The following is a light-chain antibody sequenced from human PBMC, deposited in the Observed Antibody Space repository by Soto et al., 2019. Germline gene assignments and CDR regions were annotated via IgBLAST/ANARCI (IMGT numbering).Light chain of an antibody. Sequence: DIQMTQSPSSLSASVGDRVSVTCRASQSISTFLNSYQQRPGDAPKLLIYAASSLQSGVTSRFSGSGSGADFTLTIGSLQPEDVATYYFQHGYTTPRTFGQGTKVEVK. CDR1: QSISTF. J-gene: IGKJ1*01. V-gene: IGKV1-39*01. CDR2: AAS. CDR3: QHGYTTPRT.